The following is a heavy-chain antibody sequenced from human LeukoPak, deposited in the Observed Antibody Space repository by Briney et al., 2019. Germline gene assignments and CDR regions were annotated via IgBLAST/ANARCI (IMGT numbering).Heavy chain of an antibody. CDR3: AKGFSGTTNFDS. Sequence: GGSLRLSCAASGFTFSSYAMSWVRQAPGKGLEWVSSISGNSGSTYYADSVKGRFTISRDNSKNTLYLQMNSLRAEDTAVYYCAKGFSGTTNFDSWGQGTLVTVSS. D-gene: IGHD3-10*01. CDR2: ISGNSGST. CDR1: GFTFSSYA. V-gene: IGHV3-23*01. J-gene: IGHJ4*02.